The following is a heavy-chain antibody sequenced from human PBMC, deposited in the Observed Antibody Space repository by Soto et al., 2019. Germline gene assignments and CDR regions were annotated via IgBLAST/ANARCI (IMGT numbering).Heavy chain of an antibody. Sequence: GASVKVSCKASGGTFSSYAISWVRQAPGQGLEWMGGIIPIFGTANYAQKFQGRVTITADESTSTAYMELSSLRSEDTAVYYCARERGYCSGGSCYFDHWGQGTLVTAPQ. CDR3: ARERGYCSGGSCYFDH. CDR2: IIPIFGTA. D-gene: IGHD2-15*01. J-gene: IGHJ4*02. V-gene: IGHV1-69*13. CDR1: GGTFSSYA.